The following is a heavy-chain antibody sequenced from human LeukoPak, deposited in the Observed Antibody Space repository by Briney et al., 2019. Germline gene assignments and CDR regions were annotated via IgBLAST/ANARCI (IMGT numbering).Heavy chain of an antibody. D-gene: IGHD6-6*01. J-gene: IGHJ4*02. Sequence: PSETLSLTCTVSGGSISSYFWSWIRQPPGKGLEWIGYIYYTGSTNYNPSLKSRVSISVDTSKNRFSLKLSSVTAADTAVYYCAIVSSSSSYYFDYWGQGTLVTVSS. CDR3: AIVSSSSSYYFDY. V-gene: IGHV4-59*08. CDR2: IYYTGST. CDR1: GGSISSYF.